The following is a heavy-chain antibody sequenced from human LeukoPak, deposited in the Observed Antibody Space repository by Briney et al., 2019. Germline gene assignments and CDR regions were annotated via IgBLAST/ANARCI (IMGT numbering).Heavy chain of an antibody. CDR3: ARRPRAAAGTGLFGY. CDR2: IYYSGST. CDR1: GGSISSSSYY. V-gene: IGHV4-39*01. J-gene: IGHJ4*02. Sequence: SETLSLTCTASGGSISSSSYYWVWIRQPPGKGLEWIGSIYYSGSTYYNPSLKSRVTISVDTSKNQFSLKLSSVTAADTAVYYCARRPRAAAGTGLFGYWGQGTLVTVSS. D-gene: IGHD6-13*01.